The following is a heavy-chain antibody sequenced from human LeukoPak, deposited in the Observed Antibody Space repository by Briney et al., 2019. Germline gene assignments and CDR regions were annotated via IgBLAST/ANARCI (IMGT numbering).Heavy chain of an antibody. CDR2: ISAYNGNT. Sequence: ASVKVSCKASGYTFTSYGISWVRQAPGQGLEWMGWISAYNGNTNYAQKLQGRVTMTTDTSTSTAYMELRSLRSDDTAVYYCARDILTPNYYYYYYMDVWGKGTTVTISS. CDR3: ARDILTPNYYYYYYMDV. V-gene: IGHV1-18*01. J-gene: IGHJ6*03. D-gene: IGHD3-9*01. CDR1: GYTFTSYG.